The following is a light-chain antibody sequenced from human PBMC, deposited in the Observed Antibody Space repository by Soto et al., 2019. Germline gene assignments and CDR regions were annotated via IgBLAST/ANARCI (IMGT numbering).Light chain of an antibody. Sequence: QSALTQPASVSGSPGQSITISCTGTSSDVGSYNLVSWYQQHPGKAPKLMIYEGSKRPSGVSNRFSGSKSGNTASLTISGLQAEDEADYYCCSYAGSRTFYVFGTGNKVTVL. J-gene: IGLJ1*01. CDR3: CSYAGSRTFYV. CDR2: EGS. V-gene: IGLV2-23*01. CDR1: SSDVGSYNL.